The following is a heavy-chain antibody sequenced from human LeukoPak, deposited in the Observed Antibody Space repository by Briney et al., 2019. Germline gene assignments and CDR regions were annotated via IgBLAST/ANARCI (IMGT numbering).Heavy chain of an antibody. Sequence: GASVKVSCKASGYTFTSYDINRVRQATGQGLGWMGWMNPNSGNTGYAQKFQGRVTMTRNTSISTAYMELSSLRSEDTAVYYCARVRETILWFGESDAFDIWGQGTMVTVSS. V-gene: IGHV1-8*01. CDR2: MNPNSGNT. D-gene: IGHD3-10*01. CDR3: ARVRETILWFGESDAFDI. CDR1: GYTFTSYD. J-gene: IGHJ3*02.